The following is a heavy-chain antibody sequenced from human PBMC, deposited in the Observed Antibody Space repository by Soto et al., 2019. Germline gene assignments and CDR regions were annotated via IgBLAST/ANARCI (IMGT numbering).Heavy chain of an antibody. CDR2: IFSTDEK. CDR1: GFSLSNARMG. Sequence: QVTLKESGPVLVKPTETLTLTCTVSGFSLSNARMGVSWIRQPPGKALEWLAHIFSTDEKSYSTSLKSRLTISKYTSKSQVVLTMTNMDPVDTATYYCARSGGYCSGGSCYSDTYWFDPWGQGTLVTVSS. V-gene: IGHV2-26*01. D-gene: IGHD2-15*01. CDR3: ARSGGYCSGGSCYSDTYWFDP. J-gene: IGHJ5*02.